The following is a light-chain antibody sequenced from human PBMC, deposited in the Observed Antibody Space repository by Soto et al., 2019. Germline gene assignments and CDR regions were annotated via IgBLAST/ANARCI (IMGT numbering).Light chain of an antibody. Sequence: EIVLTQSPATLSLSPGERATLSCRASQSVSSYLAWYQQQPGQAPRLLIHDASNRATGIPVRFSGRGSGTDFTLTISSLEPEDFAVYYCQQCSYWPSSFGGGNKVETK. J-gene: IGKJ4*01. CDR1: QSVSSY. CDR2: DAS. CDR3: QQCSYWPSS. V-gene: IGKV3-11*01.